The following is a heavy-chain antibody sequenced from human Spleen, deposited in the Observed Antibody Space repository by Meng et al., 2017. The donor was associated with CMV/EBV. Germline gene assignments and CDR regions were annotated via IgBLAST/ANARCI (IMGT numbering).Heavy chain of an antibody. J-gene: IGHJ6*02. CDR2: INPNSGGT. D-gene: IGHD3-3*01. CDR1: GYTFTGYY. Sequence: ASVKVSCKASGYTFTGYYMHWVRQAPGQGLEWMGWINPNSGGTNYAQKFQGRVTMTRDTSISTAFMELSRLRSDDTAVYYCARDFWSGYSSTYYYGMDVWGQGTMVTVSS. CDR3: ARDFWSGYSSTYYYGMDV. V-gene: IGHV1-2*02.